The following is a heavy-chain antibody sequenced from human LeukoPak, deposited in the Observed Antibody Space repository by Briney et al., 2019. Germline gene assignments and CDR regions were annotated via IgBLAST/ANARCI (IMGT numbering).Heavy chain of an antibody. J-gene: IGHJ5*02. Sequence: SETLSLTCSVSGGSVSSYYWSWVRQTPGKGLEWIGYTSYTETTDYGPSLKSRVTMSLDTSKNQFSLKLRSVTAADTGVYFCARGYCSHEICQVFPSWGQGILVTVSS. CDR3: ARGYCSHEICQVFPS. CDR1: GGSVSSYY. CDR2: TSYTETT. D-gene: IGHD2-15*01. V-gene: IGHV4-59*02.